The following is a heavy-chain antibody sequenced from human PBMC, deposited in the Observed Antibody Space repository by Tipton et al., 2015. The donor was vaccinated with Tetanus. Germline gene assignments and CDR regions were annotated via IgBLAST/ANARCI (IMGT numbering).Heavy chain of an antibody. V-gene: IGHV3-7*01. J-gene: IGHJ4*02. CDR1: GFTFSSYW. CDR2: IKQDGSEK. CDR3: ARDYYYDSSGYLL. Sequence: GSLRLSCAASGFTFSSYWMSWVRQAPGKGLEWVANIKQDGSEKYYVDSVKGRFTISRDYARNSLYLQMNSLRAEDTAVYYCARDYYYDSSGYLLWGQGTLVTVSS. D-gene: IGHD3-22*01.